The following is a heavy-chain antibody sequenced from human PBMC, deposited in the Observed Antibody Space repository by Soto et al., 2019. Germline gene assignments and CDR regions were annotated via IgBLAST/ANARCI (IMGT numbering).Heavy chain of an antibody. CDR1: GGSFSGYY. J-gene: IGHJ4*02. CDR2: INHSGST. CDR3: ARGSPLDYSSVDY. Sequence: PSETLSLTCAVYGGSFSGYYWSWIRQPPGKGLEWIGEINHSGSTNYNPSLKSRVTISVDASKNQFSLKLSSVTAADTAVYYCARGSPLDYSSVDYWGQGTLVTVSS. V-gene: IGHV4-34*01. D-gene: IGHD6-25*01.